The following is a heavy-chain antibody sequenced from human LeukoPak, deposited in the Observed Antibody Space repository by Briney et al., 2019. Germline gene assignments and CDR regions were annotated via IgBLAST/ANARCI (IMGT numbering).Heavy chain of an antibody. CDR2: INHSGST. Sequence: SETLSLTCAVYGGSFSGYYWSWIRQPPGKGLEWIGEINHSGSTNYNPSLKSRVTISVDTSKNQFSLKLSSVTAADTAVYYCASSPTTYYDFWSGFLRVVDAFDIWGQGTMVTVSS. CDR1: GGSFSGYY. J-gene: IGHJ3*02. D-gene: IGHD3-3*01. CDR3: ASSPTTYYDFWSGFLRVVDAFDI. V-gene: IGHV4-34*01.